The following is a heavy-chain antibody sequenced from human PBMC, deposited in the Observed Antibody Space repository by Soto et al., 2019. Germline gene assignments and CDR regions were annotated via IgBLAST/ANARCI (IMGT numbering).Heavy chain of an antibody. CDR2: ISSSSSTI. CDR1: GFTFSSYS. V-gene: IGHV3-48*01. Sequence: GGSLRLSCAASGFTFSSYSMNWVRQAPGKGLEWVSYISSSSSTIYYADSVKGRFTISRDNAKNSLYLQMNSLRAEDTAVYYCARERLFTYYYDSSGYPTTPWFDPWGQGTLVTVSS. D-gene: IGHD3-22*01. J-gene: IGHJ5*02. CDR3: ARERLFTYYYDSSGYPTTPWFDP.